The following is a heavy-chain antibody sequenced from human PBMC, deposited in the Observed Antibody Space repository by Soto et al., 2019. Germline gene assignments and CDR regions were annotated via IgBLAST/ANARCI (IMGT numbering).Heavy chain of an antibody. D-gene: IGHD2-2*02. Sequence: SETLSLTCTFSGCSISSYYWSLIRQPPGKGLEWIGYIYYSGSTNYNPSLKSRVTISVDTSKNQFSLKLSSVTAADTAVYYCARGYCSSTSCYRWYFDLWGRGTLVTVSS. CDR1: GCSISSYY. CDR3: ARGYCSSTSCYRWYFDL. J-gene: IGHJ2*01. CDR2: IYYSGST. V-gene: IGHV4-59*01.